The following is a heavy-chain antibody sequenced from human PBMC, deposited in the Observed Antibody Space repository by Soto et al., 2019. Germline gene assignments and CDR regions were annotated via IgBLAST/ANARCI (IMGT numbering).Heavy chain of an antibody. CDR2: IIPIFDTA. J-gene: IGHJ6*02. CDR1: GGTFSSYA. V-gene: IGHV1-69*12. D-gene: IGHD5-12*01. CDR3: ASSVAKYYYSGMDV. Sequence: QVQLVQSGAEVKKPGSSVKVSCKASGGTFSSYAISWVRQAPGQGLEWMGGIIPIFDTANYAQKFQGRVTIAADESTSTAYMELSSLRSEDTAVYYCASSVAKYYYSGMDVWGHGTTVTVSS.